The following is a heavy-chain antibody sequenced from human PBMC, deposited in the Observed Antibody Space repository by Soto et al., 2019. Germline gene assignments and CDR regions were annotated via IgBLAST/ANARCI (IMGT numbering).Heavy chain of an antibody. Sequence: SETLSLTCAVYGGSFSGYYWSWIRQPPGKGLEWIGEINHSGSTNYNPSLKSRVTISVDTSKNQFSLKLSSVTAADTAVYYCARTRYCTNGVCYTNHSPPLGYWGQGTLVTVS. D-gene: IGHD2-8*01. CDR3: ARTRYCTNGVCYTNHSPPLGY. J-gene: IGHJ4*02. V-gene: IGHV4-34*01. CDR2: INHSGST. CDR1: GGSFSGYY.